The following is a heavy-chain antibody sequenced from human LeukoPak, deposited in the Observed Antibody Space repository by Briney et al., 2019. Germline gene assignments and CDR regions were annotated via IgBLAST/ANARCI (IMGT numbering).Heavy chain of an antibody. CDR3: ARLTHSGVAAAALYGYYGMDV. CDR1: GYTFTSYD. V-gene: IGHV1-8*03. D-gene: IGHD6-13*01. J-gene: IGHJ6*02. Sequence: ASVKVSCKASGYTFTSYDINWVRQATGQGLEWMGWMNPNSGNTGYAQKFQGRVTITRNTSISTAYMELSSLRSEDTAVYYCARLTHSGVAAAALYGYYGMDVWGQGTTVTVSS. CDR2: MNPNSGNT.